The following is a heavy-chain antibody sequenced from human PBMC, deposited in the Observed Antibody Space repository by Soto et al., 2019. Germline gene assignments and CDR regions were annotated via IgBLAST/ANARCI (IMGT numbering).Heavy chain of an antibody. CDR1: GFSLSTRGVG. CDR2: IYWSGDE. D-gene: IGHD1-1*01. CDR3: ARGLGTLPVFALDI. J-gene: IGHJ3*02. Sequence: QGTLKESGPTLVKPTQTLTLTCSFSGFSLSTRGVGVGWIRQSPGKALEWLALIYWSGDEHYRPSLKSRLSISKETSKNHVVLNMTDREPVETPTYYWARGLGTLPVFALDIWGQETVVTVSS. V-gene: IGHV2-5*01.